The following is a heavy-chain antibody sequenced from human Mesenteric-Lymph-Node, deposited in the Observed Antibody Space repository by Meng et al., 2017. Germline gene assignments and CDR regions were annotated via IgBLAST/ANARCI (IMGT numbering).Heavy chain of an antibody. V-gene: IGHV1-18*01. Sequence: QVQLGQPGAEVKKPGASAKASCKAAGYTGTSYGISWGRQAPGQGLEWMGWISAYNGNTNYAQKLQGRVTMTTDTSTSTAYMELRSLRSDDTAVYYCARDTLYYDILTGYSPTNWFDPWGQGTLVTVSS. J-gene: IGHJ5*02. CDR3: ARDTLYYDILTGYSPTNWFDP. D-gene: IGHD3-9*01. CDR1: GYTGTSYG. CDR2: ISAYNGNT.